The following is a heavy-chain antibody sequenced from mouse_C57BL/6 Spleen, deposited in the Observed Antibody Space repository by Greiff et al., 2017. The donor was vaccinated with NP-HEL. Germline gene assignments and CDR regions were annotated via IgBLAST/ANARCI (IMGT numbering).Heavy chain of an antibody. V-gene: IGHV1-52*01. D-gene: IGHD4-1*01. CDR3: ARSPSNWEFAY. Sequence: QVQLKQPGAELVRPGSSVKLSCKASGYTFTSYWMHWVKRRPIQGLEWIGNIDPSDSETHYNQKFKDKATLTVDKSSSTAYMQLSSLTSEDSAVYYCARSPSNWEFAYWGQGTLVTVSA. CDR1: GYTFTSYW. J-gene: IGHJ3*01. CDR2: IDPSDSET.